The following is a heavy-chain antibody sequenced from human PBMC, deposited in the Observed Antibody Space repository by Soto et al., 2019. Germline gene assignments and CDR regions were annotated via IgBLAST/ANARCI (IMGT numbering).Heavy chain of an antibody. Sequence: TCTVSGGSISSGGYYWSWIRQHPGEGLEWIGYIYYSGSTYYNPSLKSRVAISVDTSKNQLSLKLSSVTAADTAIYYCARNRDGYNQYYFDYWGQGTLVTVSS. D-gene: IGHD5-12*01. CDR2: IYYSGST. V-gene: IGHV4-31*03. CDR1: GGSISSGGYY. CDR3: ARNRDGYNQYYFDY. J-gene: IGHJ4*02.